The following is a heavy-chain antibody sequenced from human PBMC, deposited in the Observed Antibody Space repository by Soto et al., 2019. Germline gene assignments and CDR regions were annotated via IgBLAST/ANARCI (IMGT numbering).Heavy chain of an antibody. CDR1: GGTFSSYA. CDR2: IIPIFGTA. Sequence: SVKVSCKASGGTFSSYAISWVRQAPGQGLEWMGGIIPIFGTANYAQKFQGRVTITADESTSTAYMELSSLRSEDTAVYYCARGRGTRSHYDYYGMDVWGQGTTVTVSS. J-gene: IGHJ6*02. CDR3: ARGRGTRSHYDYYGMDV. D-gene: IGHD3-10*01. V-gene: IGHV1-69*13.